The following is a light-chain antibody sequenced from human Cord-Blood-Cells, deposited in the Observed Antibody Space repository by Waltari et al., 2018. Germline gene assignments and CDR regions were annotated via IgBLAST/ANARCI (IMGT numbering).Light chain of an antibody. CDR1: QSVLYSSNNKNY. CDR2: WAS. V-gene: IGKV4-1*01. Sequence: DIVMTQSPDSLAVSLGERATINCKSSQSVLYSSNNKNYLAWYQQKPGQPPNLRIYWASTRESGVPDRFSGSGSGTDFTLTISSLQAEDVAVYYCQQYYSTPPTFGQGTKVEIK. CDR3: QQYYSTPPT. J-gene: IGKJ1*01.